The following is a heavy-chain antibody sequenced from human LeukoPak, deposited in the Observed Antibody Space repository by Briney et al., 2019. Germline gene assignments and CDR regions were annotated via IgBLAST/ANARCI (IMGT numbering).Heavy chain of an antibody. D-gene: IGHD6-13*01. V-gene: IGHV3-53*05. CDR1: GFTVSSNY. CDR3: TRGPGSTWYSDY. CDR2: IYSGGDT. J-gene: IGHJ4*02. Sequence: GGSLRLSCAASGFTVSSNYMNWVRQAPGKGLEWVSIIYSGGDTYYADSVKGRFTISRDNSKNTLYLQMNSLRPEDTAVSYCTRGPGSTWYSDYWGQGTLVTVSS.